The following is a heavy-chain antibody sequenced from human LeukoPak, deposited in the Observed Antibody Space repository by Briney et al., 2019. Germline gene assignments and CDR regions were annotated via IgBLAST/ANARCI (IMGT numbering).Heavy chain of an antibody. J-gene: IGHJ1*01. D-gene: IGHD6-13*01. CDR2: FDPEDGET. Sequence: ASSVKVSCKVSGYTLTELSMHWVRQAPGKGLEWMGRFDPEDGETIYAQKIQGRVTMTEDTSTNTAYMELSSLRSEDTAVYYCATQQLVRFVLRFQHWGQGTLVTVSS. CDR1: GYTLTELS. CDR3: ATQQLVRFVLRFQH. V-gene: IGHV1-24*01.